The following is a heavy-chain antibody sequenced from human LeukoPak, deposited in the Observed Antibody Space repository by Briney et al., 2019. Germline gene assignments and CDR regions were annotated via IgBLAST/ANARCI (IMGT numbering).Heavy chain of an antibody. CDR3: ARGPGSTYSFDY. V-gene: IGHV4-39*07. D-gene: IGHD1-26*01. CDR1: GGSISSSSYY. CDR2: IYYSAST. J-gene: IGHJ4*02. Sequence: SETLSLTCTVSGGSISSSSYYWAWIRQPPGKGLEWIGSIYYSASTYYNPSLKSRVTISEDTSKNQFSLKLNSVTAADTALYYCARGPGSTYSFDYWGQGTLVIVSS.